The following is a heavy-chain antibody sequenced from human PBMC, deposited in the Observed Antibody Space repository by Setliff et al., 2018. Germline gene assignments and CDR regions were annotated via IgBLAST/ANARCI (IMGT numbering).Heavy chain of an antibody. J-gene: IGHJ4*02. D-gene: IGHD1-26*01. V-gene: IGHV4-61*09. CDR3: ARSPSSGAYWNPRPFYSDY. CDR1: GASITSGGFY. Sequence: SETLSLTCSVSGASITSGGFYWTWIRQPAGRGLEWIGHISPSGSTTYNPSVKSRVTISLDTSKNHFPLKLDSVTAADTALYYCARSPSSGAYWNPRPFYSDYWARGTLVTVSS. CDR2: ISPSGST.